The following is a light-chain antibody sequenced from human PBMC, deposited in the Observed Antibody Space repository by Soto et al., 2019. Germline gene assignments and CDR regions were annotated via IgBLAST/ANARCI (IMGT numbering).Light chain of an antibody. CDR3: QKYNSAPRM. CDR2: AAS. J-gene: IGKJ1*01. V-gene: IGKV1-27*01. Sequence: DIQMTQSPSSLSASVGDRVTITCRASQGISNYLAWYQQKPGKDSKLLIYAASTLQSGVPSRFSGSESGTDCSLTISRLQTEDLAKYYWQKYNSAPRMFGQRTMGQIK. CDR1: QGISNY.